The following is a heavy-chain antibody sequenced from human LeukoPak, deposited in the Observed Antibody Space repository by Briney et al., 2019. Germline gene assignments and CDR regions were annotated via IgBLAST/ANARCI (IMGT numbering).Heavy chain of an antibody. Sequence: SETLSLTCTVSAGSISSYYWSWIRQPAGKGLEWIGRIYTSGSTNYNPSLKSRVTMSVDTSKNQFSLKLSSVTAADTAVYYCARETVAPYCSSTSCYYYYMDVWGKGTTVTVSS. V-gene: IGHV4-4*07. CDR3: ARETVAPYCSSTSCYYYYMDV. J-gene: IGHJ6*03. CDR2: IYTSGST. D-gene: IGHD2-2*01. CDR1: AGSISSYY.